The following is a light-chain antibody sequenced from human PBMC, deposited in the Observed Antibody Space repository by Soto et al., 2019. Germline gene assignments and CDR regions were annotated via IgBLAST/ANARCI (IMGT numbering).Light chain of an antibody. CDR3: QQYGDSPLT. V-gene: IGKV3-20*01. J-gene: IGKJ4*01. Sequence: EMVLTQSPGTLFLKKMEIATLFCMASQTIRSESLGWYQKKPAQAPRRVIYGTSSRPPKVPDRFSGSGSGTDFTLNISRLEPDDFAVYYCQQYGDSPLTFGGGTKVDI. CDR2: GTS. CDR1: QTIRSES.